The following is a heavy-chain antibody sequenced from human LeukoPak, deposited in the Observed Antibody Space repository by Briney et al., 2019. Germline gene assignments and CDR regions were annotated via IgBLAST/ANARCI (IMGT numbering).Heavy chain of an antibody. J-gene: IGHJ4*02. CDR2: IKSKTDGGTT. V-gene: IGHV3-15*01. D-gene: IGHD4-17*01. CDR1: GFTFSNAG. Sequence: GGSLRLSCAASGFTFSNAGMSWVRQAPGKGREGVGRIKSKTDGGTTDYAAPVKGRFTISRDDSKNTLYLQMNSLKTEDTAVYYCTPPLGYYGDSDYWGQGTLVTVSS. CDR3: TPPLGYYGDSDY.